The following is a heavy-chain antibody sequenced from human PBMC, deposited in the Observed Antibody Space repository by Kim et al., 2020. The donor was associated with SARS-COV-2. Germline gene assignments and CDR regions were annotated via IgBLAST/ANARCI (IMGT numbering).Heavy chain of an antibody. D-gene: IGHD6-13*01. CDR1: GFTFSSYA. V-gene: IGHV3-64D*09. J-gene: IGHJ6*02. CDR3: VKSGSSHPFHYYGMDV. CDR2: ISSNGGST. Sequence: GGSLRLSCSASGFTFSSYAMHWVRQAPGKGLEYVSAISSNGGSTYYADSVKGRFTISRDNSKNTLYLQMSSLRAEDTAVYYCVKSGSSHPFHYYGMDVWGQGTTVTVSS.